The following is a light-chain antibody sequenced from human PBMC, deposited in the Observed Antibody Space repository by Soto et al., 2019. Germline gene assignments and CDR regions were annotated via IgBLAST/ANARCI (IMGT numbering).Light chain of an antibody. V-gene: IGLV2-14*01. CDR3: SSYTTSSTLYKYV. J-gene: IGLJ1*01. Sequence: QSVLTQPASVSGSPGQSITISCTGTSSDVGGYNYVSWYQQHPGKAPKLMIYDVSNRPSGVSNRFSGSKSGNTASLTISGLQAEDEADYYCSSYTTSSTLYKYVFGTGTKVTVL. CDR1: SSDVGGYNY. CDR2: DVS.